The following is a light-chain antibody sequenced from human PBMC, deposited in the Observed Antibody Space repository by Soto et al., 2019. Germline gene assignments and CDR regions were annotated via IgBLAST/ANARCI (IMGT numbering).Light chain of an antibody. Sequence: LTQPPSASGTPGQRVTISCSGSGSNIGSNAVNWYQQLPGTAPKLLIYTNNQRPSGVPDRFPGSKSGTSGSLAISGLQSEDEADYYCAAWDDSLSGYVFGTGTKVTVL. J-gene: IGLJ1*01. CDR2: TNN. V-gene: IGLV1-44*01. CDR1: GSNIGSNA. CDR3: AAWDDSLSGYV.